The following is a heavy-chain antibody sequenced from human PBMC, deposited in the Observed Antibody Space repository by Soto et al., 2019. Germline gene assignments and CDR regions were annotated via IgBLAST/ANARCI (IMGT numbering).Heavy chain of an antibody. V-gene: IGHV4-39*01. J-gene: IGHJ4*02. CDR2: IYYSGST. CDR3: ASGYGDDYFDY. D-gene: IGHD4-17*01. Sequence: QLQLQESGPGLVKPSETLSLTCTVSGGSISSSSYYWGWIRQPPGKGLEWIGSIYYSGSTYYNPSLKSRVTISVDTSKNQFSLKLSSVTAADTAVYYCASGYGDDYFDYWGQGTLVTVSS. CDR1: GGSISSSSYY.